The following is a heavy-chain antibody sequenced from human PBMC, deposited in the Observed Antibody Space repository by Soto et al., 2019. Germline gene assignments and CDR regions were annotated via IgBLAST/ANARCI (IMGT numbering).Heavy chain of an antibody. J-gene: IGHJ4*02. D-gene: IGHD6-19*01. CDR2: IYYSGST. V-gene: IGHV4-61*01. Sequence: SETLSLTCTVSGGSISSSSYYWSRIRQPPGKGLEWIGYIYYSGSTNYNPSLKSRVTISVDTSKNQFSLKLSSVTAADTAVYYCARGGSYSSGWYVSWGQGTLVTVSS. CDR1: GGSISSSSYY. CDR3: ARGGSYSSGWYVS.